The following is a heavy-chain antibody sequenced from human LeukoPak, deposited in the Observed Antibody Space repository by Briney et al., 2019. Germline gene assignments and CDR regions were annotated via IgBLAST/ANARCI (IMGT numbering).Heavy chain of an antibody. CDR2: INHSGST. J-gene: IGHJ3*02. V-gene: IGHV4-34*01. D-gene: IGHD4-17*01. CDR1: GGSFSGYY. Sequence: PSETLSLTCAVYGGSFSGYYWSWIRQPPGKGLEWIGEINHSGSTNYNPSLKSRVTISVDTSKNQFSLKLSSVTAADTAVYYCAKSYGDTLEDAFDIWGQGTMVTVSS. CDR3: AKSYGDTLEDAFDI.